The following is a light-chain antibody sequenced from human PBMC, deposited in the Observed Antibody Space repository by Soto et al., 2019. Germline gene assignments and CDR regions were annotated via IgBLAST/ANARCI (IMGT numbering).Light chain of an antibody. CDR3: TSYTNSNTYV. Sequence: QSVLTQPASVSGSPGESIAISCTGTTSDVGGHNFVSWYQQHPGKAPKLMIYEVNNRPSGVSNRFSGSKSGNTASLTISGLQAEDEADYYCTSYTNSNTYVFGTGTKLT. V-gene: IGLV2-14*01. J-gene: IGLJ1*01. CDR1: TSDVGGHNF. CDR2: EVN.